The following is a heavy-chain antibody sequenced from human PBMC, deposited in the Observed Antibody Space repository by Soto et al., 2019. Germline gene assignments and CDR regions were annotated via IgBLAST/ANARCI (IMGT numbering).Heavy chain of an antibody. CDR3: ARGRRVATKSGPRDY. V-gene: IGHV4-34*01. CDR2: INHSGST. J-gene: IGHJ4*02. Sequence: SETLSLTCAVYGGSFSGYYWSWIRQPPGKGLEWIGEINHSGSTNYNPSLKSRVTISVDTSKNQFSLKLSSVTAADTAVYYCARGRRVATKSGPRDYWGQGTLVTVSS. D-gene: IGHD5-12*01. CDR1: GGSFSGYY.